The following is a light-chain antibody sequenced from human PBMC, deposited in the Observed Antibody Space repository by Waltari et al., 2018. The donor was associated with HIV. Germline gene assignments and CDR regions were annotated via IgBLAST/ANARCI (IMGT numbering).Light chain of an antibody. Sequence: SVLTQPPSVSGAPLPRVTLSCTASSSNIGADYDVHWYQQFPGTAPKLLMNEKTQRPSGVTDRCAGSKSGTSASLVSTDRQAEDEADYYCQSYDSSLDGSIFGGGTKLTVL. V-gene: IGLV1-40*01. CDR2: EKT. J-gene: IGLJ2*01. CDR3: QSYDSSLDGSI. CDR1: SSNIGADYD.